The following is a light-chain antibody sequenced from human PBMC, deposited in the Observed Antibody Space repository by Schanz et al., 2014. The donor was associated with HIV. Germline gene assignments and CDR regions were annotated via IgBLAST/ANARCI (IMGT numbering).Light chain of an antibody. CDR3: QQYDKWPPYT. J-gene: IGKJ2*01. CDR2: DAS. V-gene: IGKV3-20*01. Sequence: EIVLTQSPGTLSLSPGERATLSCRASQSLSTTSLAWYQQKPGQAPRLLIYDASNRATGIPARFSGSGSGTDFTLTISSLQSEDFALYYCQQYDKWPPYTFGQGTKLDMK. CDR1: QSLSTTS.